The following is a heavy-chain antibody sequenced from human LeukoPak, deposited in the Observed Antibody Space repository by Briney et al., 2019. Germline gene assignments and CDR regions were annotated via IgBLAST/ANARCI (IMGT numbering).Heavy chain of an antibody. D-gene: IGHD5-18*01. J-gene: IGHJ6*03. CDR3: ARAVDAAMGFYYYMDV. CDR1: GGSISNYY. Sequence: PSETLSLTCTVSGGSISNYYWGWIRQAPGKGLEWIGSIYYSGNTYYNSSLKSRVTISVDTSKNQFSLKLSSVTAADTAVYYCARAVDAAMGFYYYMDVWGKGTTVAVSS. V-gene: IGHV4-39*07. CDR2: IYYSGNT.